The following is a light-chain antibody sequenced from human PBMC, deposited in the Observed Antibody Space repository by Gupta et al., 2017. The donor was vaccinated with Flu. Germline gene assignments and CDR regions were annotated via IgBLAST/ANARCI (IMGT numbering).Light chain of an antibody. CDR2: THT. CDR1: ALPKQY. CDR3: QSPHSDSSGTYGV. Sequence: SYALTHPPSVSVSPGQTARLTCSGEALPKQYGCWYRQQPGQAPVFLIYTHTERPSGNPPRFSGSSSGTRVTLTISGVQAEDEADYDCQSPHSDSSGTYGVFGGGTKLTVL. V-gene: IGLV3-25*03. J-gene: IGLJ3*02.